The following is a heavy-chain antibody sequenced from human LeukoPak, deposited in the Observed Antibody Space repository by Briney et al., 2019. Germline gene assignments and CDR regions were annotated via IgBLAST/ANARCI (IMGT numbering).Heavy chain of an antibody. CDR2: IINSGGST. V-gene: IGHV3-23*01. CDR3: AKDVYGDYGGLDY. D-gene: IGHD4-17*01. CDR1: GFTFSNYA. Sequence: GGSLRLSCAASGFTFSNYAMNWVRQAPGKGLEWVSTIINSGGSTYYADSVKGRFTISRDSSKNTLYLQMNSLRDEDTAVYYCAKDVYGDYGGLDYWGQGTLVTVSS. J-gene: IGHJ4*02.